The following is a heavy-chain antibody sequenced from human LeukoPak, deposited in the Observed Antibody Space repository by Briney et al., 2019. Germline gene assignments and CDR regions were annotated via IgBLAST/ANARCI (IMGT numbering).Heavy chain of an antibody. V-gene: IGHV3-43D*04. D-gene: IGHD5-12*01. CDR3: AKDRRDIVATFYMDV. CDR2: ISWDGGST. CDR1: GFTFDDYT. J-gene: IGHJ6*03. Sequence: GGSLRLSCAASGFTFDDYTMHWVRQAPGKGLEWVSLISWDGGSTYYADSVKGRFTISRDNSKNSLYLQMNSLRAEDTALYYCAKDRRDIVATFYMDVWGKGTTVTVSS.